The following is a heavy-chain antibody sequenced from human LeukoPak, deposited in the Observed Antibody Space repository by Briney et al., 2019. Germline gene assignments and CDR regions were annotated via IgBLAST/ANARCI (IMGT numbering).Heavy chain of an antibody. CDR2: IYYSGST. V-gene: IGHV4-39*07. Sequence: SETLSLTCTVSGGSISSSSYCWGWIRQPPGKGLEWIGSIYYSGSTYYNPSLKSRVTISVDTSKNQFSLKLSSVTAADTAVYYCARYCVVPAATKSFDYWGQGTLVTVSS. CDR3: ARYCVVPAATKSFDY. D-gene: IGHD2-2*01. CDR1: GGSISSSSYC. J-gene: IGHJ4*02.